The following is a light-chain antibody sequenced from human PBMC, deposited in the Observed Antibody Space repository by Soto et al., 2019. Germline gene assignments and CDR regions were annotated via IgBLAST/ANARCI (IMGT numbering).Light chain of an antibody. V-gene: IGKV1-5*01. CDR1: QSISSW. J-gene: IGKJ3*01. CDR2: DAS. Sequence: DIQMTQSPSTLSASVGDRGTITCRASQSISSWLAWYQQKPGKAPKLLIYDASSLESGVPSRFSGSGSGTEFTLTISSLQPDDFATYYCQQYNSYSPTFGTGTKVDI. CDR3: QQYNSYSPT.